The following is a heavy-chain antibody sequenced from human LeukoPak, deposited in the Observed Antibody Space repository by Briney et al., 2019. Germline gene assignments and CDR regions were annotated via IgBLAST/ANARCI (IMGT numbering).Heavy chain of an antibody. CDR2: IYPGDSDT. CDR1: GYSFTSYW. Sequence: GESLKISCKGSGYSFTSYWIGWVRQLPGKGLEWMGIIYPGDSDTRYSPSFQGQVTISADKSFSTAYLQWSSLKASDTAMYYCARDLGYCSSTSCSTVNWFDPWGQGTLVTVSS. V-gene: IGHV5-51*01. D-gene: IGHD2-2*02. J-gene: IGHJ5*02. CDR3: ARDLGYCSSTSCSTVNWFDP.